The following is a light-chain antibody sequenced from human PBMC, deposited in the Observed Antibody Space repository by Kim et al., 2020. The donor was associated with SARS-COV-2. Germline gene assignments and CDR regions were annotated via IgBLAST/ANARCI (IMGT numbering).Light chain of an antibody. J-gene: IGLJ3*02. CDR2: TTR. V-gene: IGLV7-43*01. Sequence: PGGPVANACASSTGAVTRGYYPTWCQHKTGHAPRALIYTTRNKLSWTRARFSGALLGGKAALTLSGVKPEGEAEYYCLDQSGSAWVFGGGTKLTVL. CDR1: TGAVTRGYY. CDR3: LDQSGSAWV.